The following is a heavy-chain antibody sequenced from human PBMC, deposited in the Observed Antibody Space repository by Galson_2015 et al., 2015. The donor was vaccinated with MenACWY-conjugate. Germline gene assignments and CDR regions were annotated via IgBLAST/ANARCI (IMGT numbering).Heavy chain of an antibody. CDR3: AKANSGGICTSGWACWFDP. D-gene: IGHD2-15*01. J-gene: IGHJ5*02. V-gene: IGHV3-23*01. CDR2: IGGSGTT. CDR1: GFTFTNYA. Sequence: LRLSCAASGFTFTNYAMNWVRQAPGEGLEWVSSIGGSGTTYYADSVKGRFTISRDNSKNMVYLQMNSLRAEDTAIYYCAKANSGGICTSGWACWFDPWGQGSLVIVSS.